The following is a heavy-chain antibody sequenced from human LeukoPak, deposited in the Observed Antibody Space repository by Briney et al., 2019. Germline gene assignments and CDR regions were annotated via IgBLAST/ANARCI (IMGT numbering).Heavy chain of an antibody. Sequence: GGSLRLSCAASGFTFSSYAMSWVRQAPGKGLEWVSAISGSGGSTYYADSVKGRFTISRDNSKNTLYLQMNSLRAEDTAVYYCAKSPYCSGGSCYYRNWFDPWGQGTLVTVSS. CDR1: GFTFSSYA. CDR2: ISGSGGST. J-gene: IGHJ5*02. CDR3: AKSPYCSGGSCYYRNWFDP. V-gene: IGHV3-23*01. D-gene: IGHD2-15*01.